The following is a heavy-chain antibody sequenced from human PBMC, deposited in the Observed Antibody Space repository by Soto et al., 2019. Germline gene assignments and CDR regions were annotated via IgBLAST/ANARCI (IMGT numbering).Heavy chain of an antibody. V-gene: IGHV3-48*03. Sequence: GGSLRLSCAASGFTFSSYEMNWVRQAPGKGLEWVSYISSSGSTIYYADSVKGRFTISRDNAKNSLYLQMNTLRAEDTAVYYCAREGRSYDSSEVDIWGQGTMVTVSS. J-gene: IGHJ3*02. CDR2: ISSSGSTI. CDR3: AREGRSYDSSEVDI. D-gene: IGHD3-22*01. CDR1: GFTFSSYE.